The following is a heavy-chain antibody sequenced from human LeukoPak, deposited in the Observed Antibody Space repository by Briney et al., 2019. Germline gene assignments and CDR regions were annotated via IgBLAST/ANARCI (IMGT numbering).Heavy chain of an antibody. Sequence: ASVKVSCKASGYTFTGYYMHWVRQAPGQGLEWMGWINPNSGGTNYAQKFQGRVTMTRDTSISTAYMELNSLTSNDTAVYYCARTREYSSSWYFPPFDPWGQGTLVTVSS. D-gene: IGHD6-13*01. CDR3: ARTREYSSSWYFPPFDP. CDR1: GYTFTGYY. CDR2: INPNSGGT. J-gene: IGHJ5*02. V-gene: IGHV1-2*02.